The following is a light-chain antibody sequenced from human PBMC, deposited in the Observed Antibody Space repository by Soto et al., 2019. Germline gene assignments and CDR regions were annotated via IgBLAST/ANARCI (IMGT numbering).Light chain of an antibody. CDR2: TNN. CDR1: SSNIGRNT. J-gene: IGLJ2*01. CDR3: AAWDDSLNGAV. V-gene: IGLV1-44*01. Sequence: QSVLTQPPSASGTPGQRVTISCSGSSSNIGRNTVNWYQQLPGTAPKLLIYTNNQRPSGVPDRFSGSKSGTSASLAISELQSEDEADYYCAAWDDSLNGAVFGGGPMLTVL.